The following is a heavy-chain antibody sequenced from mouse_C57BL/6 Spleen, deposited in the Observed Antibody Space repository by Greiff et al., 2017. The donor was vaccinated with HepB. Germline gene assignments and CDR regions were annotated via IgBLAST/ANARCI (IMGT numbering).Heavy chain of an antibody. CDR1: GFTFSDYG. V-gene: IGHV5-17*01. D-gene: IGHD3-1*01. CDR2: ISSGSSTI. CDR3: ARAAPFGY. J-gene: IGHJ2*01. Sequence: EVQLVESGGGLVKPGGSLKLSCAASGFTFSDYGMHWVRQAPEKGLEWVAYISSGSSTIYYADTVKGRFTISRDNAKNTLFLVMTGRKSEDTAMYYCARAAPFGYWGQSTTLTVSS.